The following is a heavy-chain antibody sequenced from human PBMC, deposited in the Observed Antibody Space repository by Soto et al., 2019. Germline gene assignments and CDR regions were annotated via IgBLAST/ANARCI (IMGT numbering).Heavy chain of an antibody. D-gene: IGHD4-17*01. CDR1: GYTLTDYG. J-gene: IGHJ6*02. CDR3: ARDPPFSGILRGTPLMDV. CDR2: ISAYNGDT. Sequence: ASVNISCKASGYTLTDYGISWVRQATVQGLEWMGWISAYNGDTHYVQRFQGRLTMTTDTSTSTAYMELRSLTSDDTAVYYCARDPPFSGILRGTPLMDVWGQGTTVTVSS. V-gene: IGHV1-18*04.